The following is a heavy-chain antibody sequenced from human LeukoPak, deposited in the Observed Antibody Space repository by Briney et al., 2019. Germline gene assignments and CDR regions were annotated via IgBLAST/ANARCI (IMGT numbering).Heavy chain of an antibody. V-gene: IGHV3-15*01. D-gene: IGHD3-22*01. CDR1: GFTFSNAW. Sequence: PGGSLRLSCAASGFTFSNAWMSWVRQAPGKGLEWVGRIKSKTDGGTTDYAAPVKGRFTISRDDSKNTLYLQMNSLRAEDTAVYYCARGYYDSSGYYYAYEGYFDYWGQGTLVTVSS. J-gene: IGHJ4*02. CDR3: ARGYYDSSGYYYAYEGYFDY. CDR2: IKSKTDGGTT.